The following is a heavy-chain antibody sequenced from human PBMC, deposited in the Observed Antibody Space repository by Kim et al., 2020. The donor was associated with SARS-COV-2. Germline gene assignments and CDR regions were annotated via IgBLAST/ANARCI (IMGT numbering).Heavy chain of an antibody. Sequence: GESLKISCKGSGYSFTSYWIGWVRQMPGKGLEWMGIIYPGDSDTRYSPSFQGQVTISADKSISTAYLQWSSLKASDTAMYYCARHGGVMAREEYYFDYWGQGTLVTVSS. CDR1: GYSFTSYW. CDR2: IYPGDSDT. V-gene: IGHV5-51*01. D-gene: IGHD2-21*01. J-gene: IGHJ4*02. CDR3: ARHGGVMAREEYYFDY.